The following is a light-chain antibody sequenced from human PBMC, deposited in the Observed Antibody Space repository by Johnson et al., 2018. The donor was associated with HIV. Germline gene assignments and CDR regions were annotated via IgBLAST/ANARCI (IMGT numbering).Light chain of an antibody. CDR1: SSNIGNNY. Sequence: QPVLTQPPSVSAAPGQKVTISCSGSSSNIGNNYVSWYQQLPGTAPKLLIYDNNKRPSGIPDRFSGSKSGTSATLGITGLQTGDEADYYCGTWDSSLRVLYVFGTRTKATVL. V-gene: IGLV1-51*01. J-gene: IGLJ1*01. CDR3: GTWDSSLRVLYV. CDR2: DNN.